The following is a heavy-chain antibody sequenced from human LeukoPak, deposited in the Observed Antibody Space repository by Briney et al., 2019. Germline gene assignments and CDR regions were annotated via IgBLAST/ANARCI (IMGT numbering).Heavy chain of an antibody. J-gene: IGHJ4*02. CDR3: VRYCSSTTCYTRAVDY. CDR1: GYSITSGYN. CDR2: IYHSGSA. Sequence: SETLSLTCTVSGYSITSGYNWAWIRQPPGKVLEWIGSIYHSGSAYYNPSLKSRVTITVDTSKNQCSLKLNSVTAADTAVYYCVRYCSSTTCYTRAVDYWGQGTLVTVSS. V-gene: IGHV4-38-2*02. D-gene: IGHD2-2*02.